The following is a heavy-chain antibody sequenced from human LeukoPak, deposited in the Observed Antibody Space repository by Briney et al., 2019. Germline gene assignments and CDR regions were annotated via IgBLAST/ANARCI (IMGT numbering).Heavy chain of an antibody. CDR2: IIPIFGTA. V-gene: IGHV1-69*13. Sequence: AASVKVSCKASGGTFSSYAISWVRQAPGQGLEWMGGIIPIFGTANYAQKFQGRVTITADESTSTAYMELSSLRSEDTAVYYCARVNSDGSGSFNWFDPWGQGTLVTVSS. CDR1: GGTFSSYA. J-gene: IGHJ5*02. CDR3: ARVNSDGSGSFNWFDP. D-gene: IGHD3-10*01.